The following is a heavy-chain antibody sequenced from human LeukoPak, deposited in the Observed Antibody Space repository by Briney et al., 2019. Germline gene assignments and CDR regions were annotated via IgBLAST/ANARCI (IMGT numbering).Heavy chain of an antibody. J-gene: IGHJ5*02. CDR2: ISSSGSTI. D-gene: IGHD6-6*01. CDR1: GFTFSSYE. V-gene: IGHV3-48*03. CDR3: ARRAARLPWFDP. Sequence: PGGSLRLSCAASGFTFSSYEMNWVRQAPGKWLEWVSYISSSGSTIYYADSVKGRFTISRDNAKNSLYLQMNSLRAEDTAVYYCARRAARLPWFDPWGQGTLVTVSS.